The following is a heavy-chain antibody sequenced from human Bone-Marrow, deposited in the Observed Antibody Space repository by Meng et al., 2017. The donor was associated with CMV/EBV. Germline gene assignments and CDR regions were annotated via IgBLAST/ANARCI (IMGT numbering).Heavy chain of an antibody. Sequence: GESLKISCVASGFTFSDYSMNWVRQAPGKGLEWVASISSSGSYMNYAESVKGRFTVSRDSAQNSLYLQMNSLRAEDTAVYYCARDAAPWRGATPDYWGQGTLVTVSS. CDR2: ISSSGSYM. J-gene: IGHJ4*02. V-gene: IGHV3-21*06. CDR3: ARDAAPWRGATPDY. CDR1: GFTFSDYS. D-gene: IGHD1-26*01.